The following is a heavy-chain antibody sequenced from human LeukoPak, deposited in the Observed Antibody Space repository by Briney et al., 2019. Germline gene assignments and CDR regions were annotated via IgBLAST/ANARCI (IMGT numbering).Heavy chain of an antibody. J-gene: IGHJ3*02. D-gene: IGHD5-24*01. Sequence: GGFLRLSCAASGFTFSSYWMSWVRQAPGKGLEWVSYISSSSSTIYYADSVKGRFTISRDNAKNSLYLQMNSLRAEDTAVYYCARARWDGMYAFDIWGQGTMVTVSS. CDR2: ISSSSSTI. CDR1: GFTFSSYW. CDR3: ARARWDGMYAFDI. V-gene: IGHV3-48*04.